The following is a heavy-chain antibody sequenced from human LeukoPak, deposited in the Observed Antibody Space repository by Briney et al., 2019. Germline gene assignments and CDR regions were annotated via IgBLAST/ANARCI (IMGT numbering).Heavy chain of an antibody. J-gene: IGHJ3*02. D-gene: IGHD1-26*01. CDR2: IYYSGST. Sequence: SETLSRTCTVSGGSISSYYWSWIRQPPGKGLEWIGYIYYSGSTNYNPSLKSRVTISVDTSKNQFSLKLSSVTAADTAVYYCARVGGHDAFDIWGQGTMVTVSS. CDR1: GGSISSYY. V-gene: IGHV4-59*01. CDR3: ARVGGHDAFDI.